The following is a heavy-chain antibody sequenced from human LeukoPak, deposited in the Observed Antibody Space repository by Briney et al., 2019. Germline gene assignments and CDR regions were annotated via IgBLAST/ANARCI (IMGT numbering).Heavy chain of an antibody. Sequence: GGSLRLSCAASGFTFDDYAMHWVRQAPGKGLEWVSGISWNSGSIGYADTVKGRFTISRDNAKNSLYLQMNSLRAEDTALYYCAKDRSRGVARTYYGMDVWGQGTTVSVSS. V-gene: IGHV3-9*01. CDR3: AKDRSRGVARTYYGMDV. CDR2: ISWNSGSI. J-gene: IGHJ6*02. CDR1: GFTFDDYA. D-gene: IGHD1/OR15-1a*01.